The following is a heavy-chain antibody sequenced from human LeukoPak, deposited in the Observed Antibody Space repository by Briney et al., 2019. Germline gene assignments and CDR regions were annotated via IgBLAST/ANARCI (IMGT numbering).Heavy chain of an antibody. CDR3: TTDPGYRGLYYFDY. J-gene: IGHJ4*02. D-gene: IGHD5-12*01. Sequence: PGGSLRLSCAASGFAFTNACMSWVRGAPGKGLEWVGRIRSKNNGGTTDYAAPVRGRFSISRDDSKSTLYLQMNSLKAEDTAVYYCTTDPGYRGLYYFDYWGQGTLVTVSS. CDR1: GFAFTNAC. CDR2: IRSKNNGGTT. V-gene: IGHV3-15*01.